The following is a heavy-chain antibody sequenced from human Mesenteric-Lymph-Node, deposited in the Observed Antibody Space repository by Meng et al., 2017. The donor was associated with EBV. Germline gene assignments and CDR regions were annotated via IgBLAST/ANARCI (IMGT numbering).Heavy chain of an antibody. V-gene: IGHV4-39*01. J-gene: IGHJ4*02. CDR3: VRTTDYGDLYFDY. CDR1: GDSISSSSYY. CDR2: IHYSGST. D-gene: IGHD4-17*01. Sequence: HLHLQESGPGLVKPSEALSLTCTVSGDSISSSSYYWGWIRQPPGKGLEWIANIHYSGSTFYNPSLKSRVTISVDTSKNQFSLKLRSVTAADTAVYYCVRTTDYGDLYFDYWGQGTLVTVSS.